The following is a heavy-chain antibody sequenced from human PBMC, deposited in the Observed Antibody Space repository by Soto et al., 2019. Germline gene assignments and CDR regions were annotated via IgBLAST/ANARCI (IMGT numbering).Heavy chain of an antibody. J-gene: IGHJ4*02. CDR2: IYWDDVK. CDR1: GFSLSTSGVG. CDR3: AHRPPSMFRGVIMGGEYFDN. V-gene: IGHV2-5*02. D-gene: IGHD3-10*01. Sequence: QITLKESGPPLVKPTQTLTLTCTFSGFSLSTSGVGVGWIRQPPGKALEWLALIYWDDVKSYSPSLKTRLTITKDTSKNQVVLTMTNMDPVDTATYYCAHRPPSMFRGVIMGGEYFDNWGQGTLVTVSS.